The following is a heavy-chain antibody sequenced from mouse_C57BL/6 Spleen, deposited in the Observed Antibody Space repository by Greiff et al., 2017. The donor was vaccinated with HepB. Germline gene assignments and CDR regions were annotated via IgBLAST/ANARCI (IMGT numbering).Heavy chain of an antibody. D-gene: IGHD2-12*01. Sequence: EVNVVESGGGLVKPGGSLKLSCAASGFTFSSYAMSWVRQTPEKRLEWVATISDGGSYTYYPDNVKGRFTISRDNAKNNLYLQMSHLKSEDTAMYYCAREGGLRESWFAYWGQGTLVTVSA. J-gene: IGHJ3*01. CDR3: AREGGLRESWFAY. V-gene: IGHV5-4*01. CDR2: ISDGGSYT. CDR1: GFTFSSYA.